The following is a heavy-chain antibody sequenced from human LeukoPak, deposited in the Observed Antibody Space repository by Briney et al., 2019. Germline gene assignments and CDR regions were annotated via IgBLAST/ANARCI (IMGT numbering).Heavy chain of an antibody. CDR2: IYYSGSS. CDR3: VRLDYSNFFDY. V-gene: IGHV4-39*07. J-gene: IGHJ4*02. CDR1: GDSISNNNCY. D-gene: IGHD4-11*01. Sequence: PSKTLSLTCTVSGDSISNNNCYWGWVRQPPGKGLEWIASIYYSGSSYYNPSLKSRVTMSVDTSKNQFSLKLSSATAADTAVYYCVRLDYSNFFDYWGQGTLVTVSS.